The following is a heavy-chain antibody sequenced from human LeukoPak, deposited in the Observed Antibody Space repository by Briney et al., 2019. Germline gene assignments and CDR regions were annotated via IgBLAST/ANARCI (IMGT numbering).Heavy chain of an antibody. J-gene: IGHJ6*03. Sequence: ASVKVSCKASGGTFNSYAISWVRQAPGQGLEWMGGIIPIFATANYAQKFQGRVTITADASTSTAYMELSSLRSEDTAVYYCAKSIGYSSGWSVNYYYMDVWGKGTTVTVSS. CDR1: GGTFNSYA. CDR3: AKSIGYSSGWSVNYYYMDV. V-gene: IGHV1-69*13. D-gene: IGHD6-19*01. CDR2: IIPIFATA.